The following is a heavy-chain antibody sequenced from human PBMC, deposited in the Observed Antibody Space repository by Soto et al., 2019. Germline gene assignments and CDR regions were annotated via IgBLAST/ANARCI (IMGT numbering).Heavy chain of an antibody. Sequence: SVKVSCKASGGTFRSYGITWVRQAPGQGLEWMGGIIPIFGTTNYAQKFQGRVTLTAHESTSTAYMELTSLRSQDTAVYYCARQRVAASSRSYCYNGMGVWGRGPTVVVAS. D-gene: IGHD6-19*01. V-gene: IGHV1-69*13. CDR3: ARQRVAASSRSYCYNGMGV. CDR2: IIPIFGTT. J-gene: IGHJ6*01. CDR1: GGTFRSYG.